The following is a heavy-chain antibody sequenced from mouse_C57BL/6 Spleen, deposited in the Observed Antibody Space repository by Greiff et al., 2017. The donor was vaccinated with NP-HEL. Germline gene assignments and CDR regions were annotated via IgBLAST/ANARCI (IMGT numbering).Heavy chain of an antibody. J-gene: IGHJ3*01. CDR3: AEGYYGSSPWFAY. CDR1: GYTFTSYW. Sequence: VKLQQPGAELVKPGASVKLSCKASGYTFTSYWMQWVKQRPGQGLEWIGEIDPSDSYTNYNQKFKGKATLTVDTSSSTAYMQLSSLTSEDSAVYYCAEGYYGSSPWFAYWGQGTLVTVSA. V-gene: IGHV1-50*01. D-gene: IGHD1-1*01. CDR2: IDPSDSYT.